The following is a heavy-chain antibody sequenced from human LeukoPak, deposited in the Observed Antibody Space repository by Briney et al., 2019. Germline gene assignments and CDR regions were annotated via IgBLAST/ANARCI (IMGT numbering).Heavy chain of an antibody. CDR3: AKDLSRGSGWHTFDY. D-gene: IGHD6-19*01. Sequence: QPGGSLRLSCAASGFTFDDYAMHWVRQAPGKGLEWVSGISWNSGSIGYADSVKGRFTISRDNAKNSLYLQMNSLRAEDTALFYCAKDLSRGSGWHTFDYWGQGTLVTVSS. CDR2: ISWNSGSI. J-gene: IGHJ4*02. V-gene: IGHV3-9*01. CDR1: GFTFDDYA.